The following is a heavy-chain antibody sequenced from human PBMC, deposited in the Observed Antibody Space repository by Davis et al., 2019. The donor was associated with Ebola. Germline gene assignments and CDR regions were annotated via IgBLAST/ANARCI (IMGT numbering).Heavy chain of an antibody. Sequence: GESRKTSGAPSGSTAGSNYMSWVRQAPGKGLEGVSVIYSGGSTYYADSVKGRFTISRDNSKNTLYLQMNSLRAEDTAVYYCAKDRSSGWYGWFDPWGQGTLVTVSS. D-gene: IGHD6-19*01. V-gene: IGHV3-53*01. CDR3: AKDRSSGWYGWFDP. J-gene: IGHJ5*02. CDR1: GSTAGSNY. CDR2: IYSGGST.